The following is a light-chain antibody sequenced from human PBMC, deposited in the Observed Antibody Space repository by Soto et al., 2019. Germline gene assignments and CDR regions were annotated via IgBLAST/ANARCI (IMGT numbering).Light chain of an antibody. Sequence: IRMTQSPSTQSASVGDRVTIACRASQSIGNWLAWYQQKQGSAPKFLMSEASDLESGVPSSFSGSGSGTEFTLTISGLQPDDVATYYCQQYKSNPWTFGQGTKVEIK. CDR2: EAS. CDR1: QSIGNW. CDR3: QQYKSNPWT. J-gene: IGKJ1*01. V-gene: IGKV1-5*03.